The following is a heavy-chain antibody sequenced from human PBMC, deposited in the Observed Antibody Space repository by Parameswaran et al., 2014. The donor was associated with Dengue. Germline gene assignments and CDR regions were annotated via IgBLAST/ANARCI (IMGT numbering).Heavy chain of an antibody. CDR3: ARGGMGGYDNWFDP. J-gene: IGHJ5*02. Sequence: QASETLSLTCAASGFTVSSNYMSWVRQAPGKGLEWVSVIYSGGSTYYADSVKGRFTISRDNSKNTLYLQMNSLRAEDTAVYYCARGGMGGYDNWFDPGAREPWSPSPQ. CDR1: GFTVSSNY. V-gene: IGHV3-53*01. CDR2: IYSGGST. D-gene: IGHD5-12*01.